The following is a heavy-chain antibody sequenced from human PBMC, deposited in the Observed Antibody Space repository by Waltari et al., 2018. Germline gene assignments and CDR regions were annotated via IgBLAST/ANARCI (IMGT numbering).Heavy chain of an antibody. Sequence: EVHLVQSGGGLVQPGGSLRLSLAASGSPFTSIPLTWVRQAPGKGLEWVSGISTSGGAKHYADSVKGRFTISRDSSKNTLNLQMNSLRAEDTAIYYCASMGDYGELPDLSCFAYWGQGTLVTVSS. J-gene: IGHJ4*02. CDR1: GSPFTSIP. V-gene: IGHV3-23*04. D-gene: IGHD4-17*01. CDR3: ASMGDYGELPDLSCFAY. CDR2: ISTSGGAK.